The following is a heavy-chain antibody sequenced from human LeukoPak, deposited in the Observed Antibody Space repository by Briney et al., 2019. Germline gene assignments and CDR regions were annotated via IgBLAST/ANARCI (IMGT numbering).Heavy chain of an antibody. CDR3: VRDRWPLAFDI. Sequence: SETLSLTCTVSGGSISSGGYYWSWIRQHPGKGLEWIGYIYYSGSTYYNPSLKSRVTISVDTSKNQFSLKLSSVTAADTAVYYCVRDRWPLAFDIWGQGTMVTVSS. CDR1: GGSISSGGYY. CDR2: IYYSGST. V-gene: IGHV4-31*03. J-gene: IGHJ3*02. D-gene: IGHD2-15*01.